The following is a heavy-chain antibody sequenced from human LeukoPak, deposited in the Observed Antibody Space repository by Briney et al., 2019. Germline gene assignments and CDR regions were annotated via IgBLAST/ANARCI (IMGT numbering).Heavy chain of an antibody. Sequence: GATVKISCKVSGYTFTDYHMHWVQQAPGKGLEWMGLVDPEDGKTIYAEKFQGRVTITADTSTDTAYMELSSLRFEDTAVYYCATPAYAPHKVYFQHWGQGTLVTVSS. CDR3: ATPAYAPHKVYFQH. CDR2: VDPEDGKT. V-gene: IGHV1-69-2*01. D-gene: IGHD4-17*01. CDR1: GYTFTDYH. J-gene: IGHJ1*01.